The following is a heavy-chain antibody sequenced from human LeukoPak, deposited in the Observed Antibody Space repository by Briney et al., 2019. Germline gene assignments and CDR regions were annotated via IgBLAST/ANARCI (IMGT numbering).Heavy chain of an antibody. D-gene: IGHD3-22*01. CDR1: GYTFTGYY. CDR3: ARDPQRYYYDSSGHDYYFDY. CDR2: INPNSGGT. V-gene: IGHV1-2*02. J-gene: IGHJ4*02. Sequence: GASVKVSCKASGYTFTGYYMHWVRQAPGQGLEWMGWINPNSGGTYYAQKFQGRVTMTRDTSISTAYMELSRLRSDDTAVYYCARDPQRYYYDSSGHDYYFDYWGQGTLVTVSS.